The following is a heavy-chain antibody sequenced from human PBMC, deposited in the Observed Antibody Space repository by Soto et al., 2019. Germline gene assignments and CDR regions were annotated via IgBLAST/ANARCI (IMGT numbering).Heavy chain of an antibody. CDR2: IYYNGDT. V-gene: IGHV4-39*01. Sequence: ETLSLTCSVSGGSISSSSYNWDWIRQPPGKGLEWIGTIYYNGDTDYNPSLKSRAAISVDASDFQFSLKLTSVTAADTSIYYCARFSGNAFDIWGHGTMVTVSS. CDR3: ARFSGNAFDI. CDR1: GGSISSSSYN. J-gene: IGHJ3*02.